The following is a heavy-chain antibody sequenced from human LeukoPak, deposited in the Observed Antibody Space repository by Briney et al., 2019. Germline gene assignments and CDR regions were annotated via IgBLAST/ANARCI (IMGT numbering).Heavy chain of an antibody. CDR1: GFTFGDYL. D-gene: IGHD6-19*01. CDR3: SRGSGWLSVY. V-gene: IGHV3-49*03. Sequence: PGGSLRLSCTASGFTFGDYLMSWFRQAPGKGLEWIGFISGGTTEYAASVKGIFTISRDDSTSIAYLQMNSLTTEGTAVYYCSRGSGWLSVYWGQGTLVTVSS. CDR2: ISGGTT. J-gene: IGHJ4*02.